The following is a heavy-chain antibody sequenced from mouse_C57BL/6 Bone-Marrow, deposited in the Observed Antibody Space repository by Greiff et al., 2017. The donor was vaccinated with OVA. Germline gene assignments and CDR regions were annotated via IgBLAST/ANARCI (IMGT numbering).Heavy chain of an antibody. CDR1: GYTFTSYW. D-gene: IGHD3-2*02. CDR3: AQLRPNYYAMDD. V-gene: IGHV1-50*01. CDR2: IDPSDSYT. J-gene: IGHJ4*01. Sequence: QVHVKQPGAELVKPGASVKLSCKASGYTFTSYWMQWVKQRPGQGLEWIGEIDPSDSYTNYNQKFKGKATLTVDTSSSTAYMQLSSLTSEDSAVYYCAQLRPNYYAMDDWGQGTSVTVSS.